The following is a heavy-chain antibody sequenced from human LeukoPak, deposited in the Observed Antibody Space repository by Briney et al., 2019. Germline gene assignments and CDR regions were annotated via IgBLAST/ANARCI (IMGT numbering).Heavy chain of an antibody. J-gene: IGHJ6*03. Sequence: SETLSLTCTVSGGSISSYYWSWIRQPPGKGLEWIGYIYDSGSTNYNPSLKSRVTISVDKAKNQFSLKLSSVTAADTAVYYCARSARRRDGYSVHYYMDVWGKGTTVTVSS. CDR3: ARSARRRDGYSVHYYMDV. D-gene: IGHD5-24*01. V-gene: IGHV4-59*01. CDR1: GGSISSYY. CDR2: IYDSGST.